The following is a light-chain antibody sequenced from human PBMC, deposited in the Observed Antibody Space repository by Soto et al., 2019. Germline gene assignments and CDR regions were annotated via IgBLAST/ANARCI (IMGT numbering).Light chain of an antibody. CDR2: EVS. V-gene: IGLV2-8*01. J-gene: IGLJ2*01. CDR3: SSYAGSNHVV. CDR1: TSGVGGYNY. Sequence: QSVLTQPPSASGSPGQSVTISCTGTTSGVGGYNYVSWYQQHPGKAPKLMIYEVSKRPSGVPHRFSGSKSGNPASLTVSGLQAEDEADYYCSSYAGSNHVVFGGGTKVTVL.